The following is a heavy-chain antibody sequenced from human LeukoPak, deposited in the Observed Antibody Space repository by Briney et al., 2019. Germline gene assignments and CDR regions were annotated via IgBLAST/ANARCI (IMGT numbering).Heavy chain of an antibody. CDR1: GFTFSSYA. Sequence: PGGSLRLSCAASGFTFSSYAMSWVRQAPGKGLEWVSAISGSGGSTYYADSVKGRFTISRGNSKNTLYLQMNSLRAEDTAVYYCAKDYGIVDTAMDTFDYWGQGTLVTVSS. J-gene: IGHJ4*02. CDR2: ISGSGGST. CDR3: AKDYGIVDTAMDTFDY. V-gene: IGHV3-23*01. D-gene: IGHD5-18*01.